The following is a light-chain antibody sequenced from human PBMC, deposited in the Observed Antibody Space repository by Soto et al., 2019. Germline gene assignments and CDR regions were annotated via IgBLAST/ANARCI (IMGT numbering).Light chain of an antibody. CDR2: EVT. V-gene: IGLV2-14*03. CDR1: SSDVGGYNY. Sequence: QSALTQPASVSGSPGQSITISCTGTSSDVGGYNYVSWYQQHPVKAPKLMIFEVTNRPSGISHRFSGSRSSNTASLTISDLQAEDEAEYYCNSYNCSNTFVFGTGTKLTVL. CDR3: NSYNCSNTFV. J-gene: IGLJ1*01.